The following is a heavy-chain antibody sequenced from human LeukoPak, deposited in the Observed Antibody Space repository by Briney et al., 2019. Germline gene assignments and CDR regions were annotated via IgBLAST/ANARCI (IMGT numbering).Heavy chain of an antibody. Sequence: SETLSLTCAVSGGSISSSNWRSWVRQPPGKGLEWIGEIYHSGSTNYNPSLKSRVTISVDKSKNQFSLKLSSVTAADTAVYYCARAGYSYGFHGGYFDYWGQGTLVTVSS. D-gene: IGHD5-18*01. CDR1: GGSISSSNW. V-gene: IGHV4-4*02. CDR3: ARAGYSYGFHGGYFDY. CDR2: IYHSGST. J-gene: IGHJ4*02.